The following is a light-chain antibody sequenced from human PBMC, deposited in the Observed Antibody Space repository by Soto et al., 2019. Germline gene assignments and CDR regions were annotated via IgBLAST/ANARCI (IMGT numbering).Light chain of an antibody. CDR2: RAS. CDR1: QSISSW. V-gene: IGKV1-5*03. Sequence: DIQMTQSPSTLSASVGDRVTITCRASQSISSWLAWYQQKPRKAPKLLIYRASNLESGVPSRFSGSGSGTEFTLTINSLQPDDFATYYCQQYHNYRTFGQGTKVDIK. CDR3: QQYHNYRT. J-gene: IGKJ1*01.